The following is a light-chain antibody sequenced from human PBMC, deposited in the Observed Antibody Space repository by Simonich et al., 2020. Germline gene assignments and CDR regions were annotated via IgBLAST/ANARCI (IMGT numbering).Light chain of an antibody. J-gene: IGKJ1*01. Sequence: EIVLTQSPGTLSLSPGARATLSCRASQSVSSSYLAWYQQKPGQAPRLLIYGASSRATGIPDRLSGLGFGTDFTLTSSSLQSEDVAVDYCQQYNNWPPWTFGQGTKVEIK. CDR1: QSVSSSY. CDR2: GAS. CDR3: QQYNNWPPWT. V-gene: IGKV3-20*01.